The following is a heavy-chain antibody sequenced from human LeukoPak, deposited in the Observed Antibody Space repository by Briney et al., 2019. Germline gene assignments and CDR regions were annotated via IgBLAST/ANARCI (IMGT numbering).Heavy chain of an antibody. J-gene: IGHJ4*02. CDR3: ATAIVATIFVFDY. D-gene: IGHD5-12*01. Sequence: ASVKVSCKASGYTFTGYYMHWVRQAPGQGPEWMGWINPNSGGTNYSQKFQGRVTMTRDTSISTAHMELSRLRSDDTAVYFCATAIVATIFVFDYWGQGTLVTVSS. V-gene: IGHV1-2*02. CDR1: GYTFTGYY. CDR2: INPNSGGT.